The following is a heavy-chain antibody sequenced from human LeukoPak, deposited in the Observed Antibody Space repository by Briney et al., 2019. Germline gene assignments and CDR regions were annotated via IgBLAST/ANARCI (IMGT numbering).Heavy chain of an antibody. CDR2: INSDGSST. CDR3: ARETTVTYGEFDY. J-gene: IGHJ4*02. V-gene: IGHV3-74*01. CDR1: GFTFSSYW. D-gene: IGHD4-17*01. Sequence: GGSLRLSCAASGFTFSSYWMHWVRQVPGKGLVWVSRINSDGSSTNYADSVKGRFTISRDNAKNSLYLQMNSLRAEDTAVYYCARETTVTYGEFDYWGQGTLVTVSS.